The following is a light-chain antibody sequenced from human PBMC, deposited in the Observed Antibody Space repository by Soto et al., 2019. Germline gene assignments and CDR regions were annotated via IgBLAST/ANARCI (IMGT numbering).Light chain of an antibody. Sequence: EIVLTQSPGTVSLSPGERATLSCRASQSVTSSYLAWYQQKPGQAPRLLIYGVSSRATGIPDRFSGSGSGTEFTLTISSLQSEDFAVYYCQQYNNWPLAFGGGTKVDIK. V-gene: IGKV3-15*01. CDR2: GVS. J-gene: IGKJ4*01. CDR1: QSVTSSY. CDR3: QQYNNWPLA.